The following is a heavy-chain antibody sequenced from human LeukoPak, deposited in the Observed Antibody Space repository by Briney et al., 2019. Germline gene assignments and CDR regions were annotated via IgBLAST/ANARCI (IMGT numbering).Heavy chain of an antibody. V-gene: IGHV3-23*01. Sequence: PGGSLRLSCAASGSTFSSYAMSWVRQAPGKGLEWVSAISGSGGSTYYADSVKGRFTISRDNSKNTLYLLMNSLRAEDTAVYYCAKVGEYYYYGMDVWGQGTTVTVSS. CDR2: ISGSGGST. D-gene: IGHD3-16*01. J-gene: IGHJ6*02. CDR1: GSTFSSYA. CDR3: AKVGEYYYYGMDV.